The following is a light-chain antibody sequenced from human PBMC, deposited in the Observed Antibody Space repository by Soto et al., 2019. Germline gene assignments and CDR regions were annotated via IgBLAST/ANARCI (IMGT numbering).Light chain of an antibody. CDR2: DVT. Sequence: QSALTQPASVSGSPGQSITISCTGTSSDVGAYDFVSWYQQHPGKSPKLIIYDVTNRPSVVSSRFSGSKSGNTASLTISGLQAEDVSDYYCSSYRRSSTLGVFGTGTKLTFL. CDR3: SSYRRSSTLGV. V-gene: IGLV2-14*01. J-gene: IGLJ1*01. CDR1: SSDVGAYDF.